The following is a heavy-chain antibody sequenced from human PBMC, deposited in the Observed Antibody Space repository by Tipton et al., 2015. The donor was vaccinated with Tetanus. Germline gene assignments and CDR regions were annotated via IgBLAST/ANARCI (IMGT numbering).Heavy chain of an antibody. CDR2: IYYSGST. CDR1: GGSISSYY. V-gene: IGHV4-59*01. D-gene: IGHD2-8*01. J-gene: IGHJ5*02. CDR3: ARGYCTKGVWCHWFDP. Sequence: TLSLTCTVSGGSISSYYWSWIRQPPGKGLEWIGHIYYSGSTNYNPSLKSRVTISVDTSNIQFSLKLSSVTAADTAVYYCARGYCTKGVWCHWFDPWGEGTLVTVSS.